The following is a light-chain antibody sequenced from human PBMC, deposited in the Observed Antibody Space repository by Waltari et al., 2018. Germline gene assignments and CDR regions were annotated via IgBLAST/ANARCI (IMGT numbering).Light chain of an antibody. J-gene: IGKJ4*02. CDR1: QGISSS. CDR2: AAS. V-gene: IGKV1-27*01. Sequence: DIQVPQSPSSLSASVGDRVPITCRASQGISSSFAWYQQKPGTSPKLLIYAASTLQSGVPSRFSGGGSGTDFTITNNNLQPEDVSTYDCQSYYNVPITFGGGTRGEI. CDR3: QSYYNVPIT.